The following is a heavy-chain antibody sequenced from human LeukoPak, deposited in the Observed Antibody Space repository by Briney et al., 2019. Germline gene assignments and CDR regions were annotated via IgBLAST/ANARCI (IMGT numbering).Heavy chain of an antibody. D-gene: IGHD5-12*01. CDR2: ISSSSSYI. V-gene: IGHV3-21*01. CDR1: GFSFRISS. CDR3: ARGPRFGGATTLYMKN. J-gene: IGHJ4*02. Sequence: GGSLRLSCAASGFSFRISSMSWVRQAPGKGLEWVSSISSSSSYIYYADSVKGRFTISRDNAKNSLYLQMNSLRAEDTAVYYCARGPRFGGATTLYMKNWGQGTLVTVSS.